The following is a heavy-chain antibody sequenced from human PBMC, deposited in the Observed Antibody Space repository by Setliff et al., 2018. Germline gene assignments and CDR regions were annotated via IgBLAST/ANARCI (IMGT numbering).Heavy chain of an antibody. CDR1: GYNFISYW. D-gene: IGHD6-13*01. CDR3: ARPAYSSRWYEIKGFDY. CDR2: IYPSDSDI. Sequence: AGESLKISCKGSGYNFISYWIGWVRQMPGKGLEWMGIIYPSDSDIRYSPSFQGQVTISADKSISTAYLQWSSLKASDTAIYHCARPAYSSRWYEIKGFDYWGQGTLVTVS. J-gene: IGHJ4*02. V-gene: IGHV5-51*01.